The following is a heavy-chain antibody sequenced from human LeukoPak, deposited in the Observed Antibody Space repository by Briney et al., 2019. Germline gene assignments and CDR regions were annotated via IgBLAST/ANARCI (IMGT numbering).Heavy chain of an antibody. D-gene: IGHD6-13*01. CDR1: GGSISSSSYY. CDR3: ARHVPVNFGYSSNWHVGWFDP. CDR2: VYYSGST. Sequence: PSETLSLTCTVSGGSISSSSYYWGWIRQPPGKGLEWIGSVYYSGSTYYNPSLKSRVTISVDTSKNQFSLKLSSVTAADTAVYFCARHVPVNFGYSSNWHVGWFDPWGQGTLVTVSS. J-gene: IGHJ5*02. V-gene: IGHV4-39*01.